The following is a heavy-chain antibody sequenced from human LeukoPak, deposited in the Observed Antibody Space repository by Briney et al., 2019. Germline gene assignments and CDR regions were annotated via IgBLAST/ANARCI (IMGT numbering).Heavy chain of an antibody. CDR1: GFTFSSYG. Sequence: GRSLRLSCAVSGFTFSSYGMHWARQAPGKGLEWVAVISHDGSDKYYADSVKGRFTISRDNSKNTVFLEMNSLRSEDTALYLCARDAGWLRFYWYFDLWGRGTLVAVSS. J-gene: IGHJ2*01. CDR2: ISHDGSDK. CDR3: ARDAGWLRFYWYFDL. D-gene: IGHD5-24*01. V-gene: IGHV3-30*03.